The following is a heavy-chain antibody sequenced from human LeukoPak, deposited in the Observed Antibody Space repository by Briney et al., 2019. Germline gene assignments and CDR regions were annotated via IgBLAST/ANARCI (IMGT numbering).Heavy chain of an antibody. J-gene: IGHJ6*02. V-gene: IGHV4-34*01. Sequence: SETLSLTCAVYGGSFSGYYWSWIRQPPGKGLEWIGEINHSGSTNYNPSLKSRVTISVDTSKNQFSLKLSFVTAADTAVYYCARGDTSGYSGSHGMDVWGQGTTVIVSS. CDR1: GGSFSGYY. CDR3: ARGDTSGYSGSHGMDV. CDR2: INHSGST. D-gene: IGHD5-12*01.